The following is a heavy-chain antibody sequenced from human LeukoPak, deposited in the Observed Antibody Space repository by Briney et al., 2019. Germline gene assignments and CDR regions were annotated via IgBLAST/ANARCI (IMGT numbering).Heavy chain of an antibody. J-gene: IGHJ4*02. Sequence: PGGSLRLSCAASGFTVSSNYMSWVRQAPGKGLEWVSVIYSGGSTYYADSVKGRFTISRDNSKNTLYLQMNSLRAEDTAVYYCARVLSGSYYSLDYWGQGTLVTVSS. CDR3: ARVLSGSYYSLDY. D-gene: IGHD1-26*01. CDR1: GFTVSSNY. CDR2: IYSGGST. V-gene: IGHV3-66*01.